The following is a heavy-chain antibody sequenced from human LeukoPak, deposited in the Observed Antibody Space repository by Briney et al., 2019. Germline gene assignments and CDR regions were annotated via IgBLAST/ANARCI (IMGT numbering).Heavy chain of an antibody. V-gene: IGHV1-24*01. J-gene: IGHJ5*02. CDR3: ATGLYCSSTSCRKTNWFDP. Sequence: ASVRVSCKASGYSFTDYYIHWVRQAPGKGLEWMGGFDPEDGETIYAQKFQGRVTMTEDTSTDTAYMELSSLRSEDTAVYYCATGLYCSSTSCRKTNWFDPWGQGTLVTVSS. CDR1: GYSFTDYY. CDR2: FDPEDGET. D-gene: IGHD2-2*01.